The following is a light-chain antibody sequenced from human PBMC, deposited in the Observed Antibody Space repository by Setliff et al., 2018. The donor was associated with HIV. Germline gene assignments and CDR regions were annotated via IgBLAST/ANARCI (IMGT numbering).Light chain of an antibody. Sequence: LTQPASVSRSPGQSITISCTGTSSDIGTYDYVSWFQHHPGNAPKLIIYYVTDRPSGVPDRFSGSKSGNAASLTISGLQAEDEADYYCCSYAGNYIYVFGTGTKVTVL. CDR1: SSDIGTYDY. CDR2: YVT. V-gene: IGLV2-11*01. J-gene: IGLJ1*01. CDR3: CSYAGNYIYV.